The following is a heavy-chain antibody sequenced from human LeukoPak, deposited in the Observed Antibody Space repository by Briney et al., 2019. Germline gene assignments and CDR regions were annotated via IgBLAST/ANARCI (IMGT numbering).Heavy chain of an antibody. CDR3: ARDGESVTYYYFMDV. CDR1: GYNFTGYY. V-gene: IGHV1-46*01. D-gene: IGHD2-21*01. J-gene: IGHJ6*03. CDR2: IDPSGGSS. Sequence: ASVKVSCKASGYNFTGYYMHWVRQAPGQGLEWMGIIDPSGGSSTYAQKFQGRVTMTRDTSTSTVYVELSSLRSEDTAVYYCARDGESVTYYYFMDVWGKGTTVTISS.